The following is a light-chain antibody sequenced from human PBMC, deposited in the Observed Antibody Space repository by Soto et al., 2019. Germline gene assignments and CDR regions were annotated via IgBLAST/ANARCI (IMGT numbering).Light chain of an antibody. CDR3: QQYNDYWT. CDR2: AAS. V-gene: IGKV1-9*01. J-gene: IGKJ1*01. CDR1: QDIAIY. Sequence: IQLTQSPSSLSASVGDRVTITCRASQDIAIYLAWYQQKPGEAPKLLIYAASTLYGGVPSRFSGSGSGTDFALTITSLQAEDFATYFCQQYNDYWTFGQGTRVTIK.